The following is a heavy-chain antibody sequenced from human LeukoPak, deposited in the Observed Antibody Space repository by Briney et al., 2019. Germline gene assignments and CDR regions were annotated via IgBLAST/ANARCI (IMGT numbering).Heavy chain of an antibody. CDR2: ISYDGSNK. V-gene: IGHV3-30-3*01. Sequence: PGGSLRLSCAASGFTFSSYAMHWVRQAPGKGLEWVAVISYDGSNKYYADSVKGRFTISRDNSKNTLYLQMNSLRAEDTAVYYCARLDKGPYYYYGMDVWGQGTTVTVSS. CDR1: GFTFSSYA. D-gene: IGHD2-2*03. CDR3: ARLDKGPYYYYGMDV. J-gene: IGHJ6*02.